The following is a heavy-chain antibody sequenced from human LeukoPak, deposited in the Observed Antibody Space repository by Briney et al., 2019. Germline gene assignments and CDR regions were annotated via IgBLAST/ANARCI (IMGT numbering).Heavy chain of an antibody. J-gene: IGHJ4*02. CDR2: ICSSSSYI. V-gene: IGHV3-21*01. D-gene: IGHD1-26*01. CDR1: GFTFSSYS. Sequence: PGGSLRLSCAASGFTFSSYSMNWVRQAPGKGLEWVSSICSSSSYIYYADSVKGRFTISRDNAKNSLYLQMDSLRAEDTAVYYCARDLNRYSGSLGDWGQGTLVTVSS. CDR3: ARDLNRYSGSLGD.